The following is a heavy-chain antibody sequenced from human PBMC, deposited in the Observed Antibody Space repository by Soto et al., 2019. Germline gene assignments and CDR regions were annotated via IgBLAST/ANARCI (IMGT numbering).Heavy chain of an antibody. CDR3: ARASLHVDTAMVTGIYYYYGMDV. J-gene: IGHJ6*02. CDR2: TYYRSKWYN. Sequence: PSQTPSLTCAISGDSVSSNSAAWNWIRQSPSRGLEWLGRTYYRSKWYNDYAVSVKSRITINPDTSKNQFSLQLNSVTPEDTAVYYCARASLHVDTAMVTGIYYYYGMDVWGQGTTVTVSS. CDR1: GDSVSSNSAA. V-gene: IGHV6-1*01. D-gene: IGHD5-18*01.